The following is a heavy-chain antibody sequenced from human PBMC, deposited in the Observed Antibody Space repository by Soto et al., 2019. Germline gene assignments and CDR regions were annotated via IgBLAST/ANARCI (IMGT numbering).Heavy chain of an antibody. CDR1: GGTFSSYA. D-gene: IGHD3-16*01. J-gene: IGHJ5*02. Sequence: QVQLVQSGAEVKKPGSSVKVSCKASGGTFSSYAISWVRQAPGQGLEWMGGIIPIFGTANYAQKFQGRVTSTADESTGTAYMELSSLRSEDTAVYYCASGWMTFGEPMAGWFDPWGQGTLVTVSS. CDR3: ASGWMTFGEPMAGWFDP. V-gene: IGHV1-69*01. CDR2: IIPIFGTA.